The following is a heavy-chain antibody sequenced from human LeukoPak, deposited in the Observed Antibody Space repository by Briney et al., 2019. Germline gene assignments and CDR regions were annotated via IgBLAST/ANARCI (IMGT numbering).Heavy chain of an antibody. CDR3: AKMALTMIVVPYYMDV. Sequence: GGSLRLSCAASGFTFSNYAMSWVRQAPGKGLEWVPAISGSGGSTYYADSVKGRFTISRDNTNNILYLQMNSLRAEDTAVYYLAKMALTMIVVPYYMDVWGKGTTVTVSS. V-gene: IGHV3-23*01. D-gene: IGHD3-22*01. CDR2: ISGSGGST. J-gene: IGHJ6*03. CDR1: GFTFSNYA.